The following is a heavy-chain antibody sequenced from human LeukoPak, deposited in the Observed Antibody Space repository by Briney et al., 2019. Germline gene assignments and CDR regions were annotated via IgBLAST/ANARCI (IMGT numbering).Heavy chain of an antibody. V-gene: IGHV3-48*02. D-gene: IGHD3-10*01. J-gene: IGHJ4*02. CDR3: TREGGSGSYSDS. CDR2: IRSSGEVT. Sequence: GGSLRLSCAASGFTFSAYAMNWVRQAPGKGLEWLSYIRSSGEVTYYADSVKGRFIISRDDAKKSLYLQMNSLREEDTAVCYCTREGGSGSYSDSWGQGTLVTVSP. CDR1: GFTFSAYA.